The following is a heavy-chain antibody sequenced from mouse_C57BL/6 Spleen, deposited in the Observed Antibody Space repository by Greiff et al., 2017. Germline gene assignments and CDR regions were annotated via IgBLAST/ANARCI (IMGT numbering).Heavy chain of an antibody. CDR3: ARDGSSPDY. D-gene: IGHD1-1*01. Sequence: QVQLQQPGAELVKPGASVKLSCKASGYTFTSYWMQWVKQRPGQGLEWIGEIDPSDSYTNYNQKFKGKATLTVDTSSSTAYMQLSSLTSEDSAVYYCARDGSSPDYWGQGTTLTVSS. J-gene: IGHJ2*01. V-gene: IGHV1-50*01. CDR2: IDPSDSYT. CDR1: GYTFTSYW.